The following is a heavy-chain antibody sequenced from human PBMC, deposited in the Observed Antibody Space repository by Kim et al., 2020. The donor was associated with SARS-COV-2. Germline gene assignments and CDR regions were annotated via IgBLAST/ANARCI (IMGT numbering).Heavy chain of an antibody. CDR2: INHSGST. D-gene: IGHD6-19*01. CDR3: ARAVNQWLYCY. V-gene: IGHV4-34*01. CDR1: GGSFSGYY. Sequence: SETLSLTCAVYGGSFSGYYWSWIRQPPGKGLEWIGEINHSGSTNYNPSLKSRVTISIDTSKNQFSLKLSSVTAADTAVYYCARAVNQWLYCYWGHGTLGT. J-gene: IGHJ4*03.